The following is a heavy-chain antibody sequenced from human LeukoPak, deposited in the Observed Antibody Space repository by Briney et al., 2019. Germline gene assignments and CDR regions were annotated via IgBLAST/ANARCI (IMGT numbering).Heavy chain of an antibody. CDR2: IKQGGSEI. V-gene: IGHV3-7*05. CDR1: GFTFSRFW. Sequence: PGGSLRLSCSASGFTFSRFWMSWFRQAPGKGLEYVALIKQGGSEIYHMDSVKGRFTISRENAKNSLYLQMNSLRAEDTAVYYCATMGRYCSSTSCPMWGAYYYYYMDVWGKGTTVTVSS. D-gene: IGHD2-2*01. J-gene: IGHJ6*03. CDR3: ATMGRYCSSTSCPMWGAYYYYYMDV.